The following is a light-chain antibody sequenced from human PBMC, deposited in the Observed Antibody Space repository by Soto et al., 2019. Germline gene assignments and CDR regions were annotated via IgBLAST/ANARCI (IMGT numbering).Light chain of an antibody. J-gene: IGKJ5*01. CDR2: GAS. V-gene: IGKV3-11*01. CDR3: QQRSNWPPIT. Sequence: EVVVAQSPATLSLSPGERVTLSCRASQSVSSSLAWYQQKPGQAPRLLIYGASTRATGIPARFSGSGSGTDFTLTISSLEPEDFAVYYCQQRSNWPPITFGQGTRLEIK. CDR1: QSVSSS.